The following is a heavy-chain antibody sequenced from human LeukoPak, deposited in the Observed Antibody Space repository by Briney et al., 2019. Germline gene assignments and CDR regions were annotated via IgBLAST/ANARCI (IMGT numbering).Heavy chain of an antibody. J-gene: IGHJ6*02. D-gene: IGHD1-14*01. CDR1: GFTFSSYS. Sequence: GGSLRLSCAASGFTFSSYSMNWVRQAPGKGLEWVSSISSSSSYIYYADSVKGRFTISRDNAKNSLYLQMNSLRAEDTAVYYCARDEPHTTVGMDVWGQGTTVTVSS. CDR2: ISSSSSYI. V-gene: IGHV3-21*04. CDR3: ARDEPHTTVGMDV.